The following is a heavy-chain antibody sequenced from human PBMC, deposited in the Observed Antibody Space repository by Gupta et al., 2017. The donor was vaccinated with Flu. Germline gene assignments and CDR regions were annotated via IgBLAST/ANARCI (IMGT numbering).Heavy chain of an antibody. CDR3: ARGWSGTVQGTKTGHYYYYYMDV. CDR2: ISHSGSN. J-gene: IGHJ6*03. Sequence: RQPTGKGRQWIGDISHSGSNNYNPSRKSRVTMSVDTYKNQFSLRRSSVTAADTAVDYCARGWSGTVQGTKTGHYYYYYMDVWGEGTTVTVSS. V-gene: IGHV4-34*01. D-gene: IGHD3-3*01.